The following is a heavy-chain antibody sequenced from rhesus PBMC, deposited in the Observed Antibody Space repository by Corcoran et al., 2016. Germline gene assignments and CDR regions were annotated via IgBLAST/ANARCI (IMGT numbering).Heavy chain of an antibody. V-gene: IGHV4S9*01. CDR2: IYGNSAST. CDR3: ARDYSSSHPDY. J-gene: IGHJ4*01. CDR1: GGSISDYYY. Sequence: QVQLQESGPGLVKPSETLSLTCAVSGGSISDYYYWNWILQPPGKGLEWIGYIYGNSASTYYNPSLKSRVTISKDTSKNQFFLKLSSVTAADTAVYYCARDYSSSHPDYWGQGVLVTVSS. D-gene: IGHD6-43*01.